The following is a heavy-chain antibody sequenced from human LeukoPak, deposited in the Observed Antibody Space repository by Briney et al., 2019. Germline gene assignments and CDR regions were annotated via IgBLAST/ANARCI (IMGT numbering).Heavy chain of an antibody. J-gene: IGHJ4*02. CDR2: IYYSGST. V-gene: IGHV4-59*13. CDR3: ARTRGYYYPFDY. D-gene: IGHD3-22*01. CDR1: GGSISSYY. Sequence: SETLSLTCTVSGGSISSYYWGWVRQPPGEGLEWIGYIYYSGSTNYNPSLKSRVTISVDTSKNQFSLKLSSVTAADTAVYYCARTRGYYYPFDYWGQGTLVTVSS.